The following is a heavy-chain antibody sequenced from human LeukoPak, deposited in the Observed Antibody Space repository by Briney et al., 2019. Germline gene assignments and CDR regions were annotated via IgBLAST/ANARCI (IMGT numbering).Heavy chain of an antibody. CDR1: GFTFSTFW. D-gene: IGHD2-15*01. J-gene: IGHJ3*01. Sequence: GRSLRLSCAASGFTFSTFWMNWVRQAPGKGLKWVADIKPDGSHVSYVDSVKGRFSISRDNAQNSLYLQVISLRPEGTAIYYSAREGRLLGALNVWGQGTMVTFSS. CDR2: IKPDGSHV. CDR3: AREGRLLGALNV. V-gene: IGHV3-7*01.